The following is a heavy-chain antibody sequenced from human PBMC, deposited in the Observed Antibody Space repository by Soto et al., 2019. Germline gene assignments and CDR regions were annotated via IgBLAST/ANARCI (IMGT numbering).Heavy chain of an antibody. CDR2: IYYSGST. Sequence: PSETLSLTCTVSGGSISSTTYYWGWIRQPPGKGLEWIASIYYSGSTYYNPSLKSRVTISVDTSKNQFSLKLSSVTAADTAVYYCARENNYYYMDVWGKGTTVTVSS. CDR3: ARENNYYYMDV. J-gene: IGHJ6*03. CDR1: GGSISSTTYY. V-gene: IGHV4-39*07.